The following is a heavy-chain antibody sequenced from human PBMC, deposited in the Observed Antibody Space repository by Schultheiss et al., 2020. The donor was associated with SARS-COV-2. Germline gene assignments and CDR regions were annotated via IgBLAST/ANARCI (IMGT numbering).Heavy chain of an antibody. D-gene: IGHD2-2*01. J-gene: IGHJ4*02. CDR2: ISYDGSNK. Sequence: GESLKISCAASGFTFSSYAMHWVRQAPGKGLEWVAVISYDGSNKYYADSVKGRFTISRDNSKNTLYLQMNSLRAEDTAVYYCAGGGDIVVVPAAKYYFDYWGQGTLVTVSS. CDR3: AGGGDIVVVPAAKYYFDY. CDR1: GFTFSSYA. V-gene: IGHV3-30-3*01.